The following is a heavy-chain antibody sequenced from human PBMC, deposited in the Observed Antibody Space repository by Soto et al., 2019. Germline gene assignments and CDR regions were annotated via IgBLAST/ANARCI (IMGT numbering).Heavy chain of an antibody. V-gene: IGHV3-7*05. CDR2: IKEDGSEK. CDR1: GFIFSTYW. Sequence: EVQLVESGGGLVQPGGSLRLSCEASGFIFSTYWMSWVRQAPGKGLEWVANIKEDGSEKNYVGSVKGRFTISRDNAKNSLYLQMNSLRAEDTAIYYCARRFFDYWGQGILVTVSS. J-gene: IGHJ4*02. CDR3: ARRFFDY.